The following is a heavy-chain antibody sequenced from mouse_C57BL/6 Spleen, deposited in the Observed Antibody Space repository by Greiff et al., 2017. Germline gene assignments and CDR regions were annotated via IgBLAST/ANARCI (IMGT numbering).Heavy chain of an antibody. CDR3: ARNSAFILGG. V-gene: IGHV2-2*01. CDR2: IWSGGST. J-gene: IGHJ1*03. D-gene: IGHD3-1*01. CDR1: GFSLTSYG. Sequence: QVQLQQSGPGLVQPSQSLSITCTVSGFSLTSYGVHWVRQSPGKGLEWLGVIWSGGSTDSNAAFISRLSISKDNAKSQVFFKMNSLQADDTAIYYCARNSAFILGGWGTGATVTVA.